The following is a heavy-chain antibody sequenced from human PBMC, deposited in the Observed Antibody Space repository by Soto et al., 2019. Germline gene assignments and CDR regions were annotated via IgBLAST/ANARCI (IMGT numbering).Heavy chain of an antibody. Sequence: QVQLVQSGAEVKKPGSSVKVSCKASGGTFSSYTISWVRQAPGQGLEWMGRIIPILGIANYAQKFQGRVTXXAXKXXSTAYMELSSLRSEDTAVYYCARALVGAVSNWFDPWGQGTLVTVSS. D-gene: IGHD1-26*01. CDR3: ARALVGAVSNWFDP. CDR2: IIPILGIA. J-gene: IGHJ5*02. V-gene: IGHV1-69*02. CDR1: GGTFSSYT.